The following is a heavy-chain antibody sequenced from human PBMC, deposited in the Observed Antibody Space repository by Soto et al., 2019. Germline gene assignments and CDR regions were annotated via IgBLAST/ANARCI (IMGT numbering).Heavy chain of an antibody. D-gene: IGHD5-18*01. J-gene: IGHJ6*02. Sequence: QVQVVQSGAEVKKPGSSVKVSCKVSGGIFTNNAISWVRQAPGQGLEGVGGVIPLFDTAYYAQIFRGRLRISEDGATTAAYMELSGLTSADTAVYFCATGGHNDGYNFYHGMDVWGQVTTVTVS. V-gene: IGHV1-69*01. CDR2: VIPLFDTA. CDR3: ATGGHNDGYNFYHGMDV. CDR1: GGIFTNNA.